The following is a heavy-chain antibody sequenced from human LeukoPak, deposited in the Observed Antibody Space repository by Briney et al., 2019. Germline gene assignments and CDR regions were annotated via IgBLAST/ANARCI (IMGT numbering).Heavy chain of an antibody. CDR2: ISSTSRYT. Sequence: GGSLRLSCAASGFTFSSAWMSWVRQAPGKGLEWLSYISSTSRYTNYADSVKGRFTISRDNAKSSLYLQMNSLRAEDTAVYYCASSSTSGYYDFDYWGQGTLVTVSS. D-gene: IGHD3-22*01. J-gene: IGHJ4*02. CDR1: GFTFSSAW. CDR3: ASSSTSGYYDFDY. V-gene: IGHV3-11*06.